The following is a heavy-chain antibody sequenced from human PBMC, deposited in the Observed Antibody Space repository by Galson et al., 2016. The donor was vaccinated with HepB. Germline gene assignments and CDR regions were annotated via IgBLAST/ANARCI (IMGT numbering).Heavy chain of an antibody. CDR2: INPDSGGT. Sequence: SVKVSCKASGYTFTGFYMHWVRQAPGQGLEWMGWINPDSGGTNYAQKFQGRVTMTRDTSISTAYMELSSLRSDDTAVYYCARDLSLIYDFSPYWYFDLWGRGTLVTVSS. V-gene: IGHV1-2*02. J-gene: IGHJ2*01. CDR1: GYTFTGFY. CDR3: ARDLSLIYDFSPYWYFDL. D-gene: IGHD3-3*01.